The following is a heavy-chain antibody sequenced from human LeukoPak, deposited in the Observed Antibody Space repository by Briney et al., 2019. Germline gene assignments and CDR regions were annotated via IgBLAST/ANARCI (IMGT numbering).Heavy chain of an antibody. CDR2: ISSDSSTI. Sequence: GGALRLSCAASGFTFSSYSINWVRQAPGEGLEWVSYISSDSSTIDYADSVKGQFTISRDNAKNSLYLHIKSQRAEDSAVYYCARDLFNWNYGYFDYWGQGTLVTVSS. CDR1: GFTFSSYS. CDR3: ARDLFNWNYGYFDY. J-gene: IGHJ4*02. D-gene: IGHD1-7*01. V-gene: IGHV3-48*04.